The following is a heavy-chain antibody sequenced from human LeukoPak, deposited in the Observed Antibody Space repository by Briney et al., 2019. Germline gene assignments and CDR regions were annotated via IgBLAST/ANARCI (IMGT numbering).Heavy chain of an antibody. J-gene: IGHJ4*02. Sequence: ASVKVSCKASGYTFTSYGISWVRQAPGQGLEWMGWISAYNGNTNYAQKLQGRVTMTTDTSTSTAYMELRSLRSDDTAVYYCARDQKITIFGVVILYYSDYWGQGTLVTVSS. D-gene: IGHD3-3*01. CDR3: ARDQKITIFGVVILYYSDY. V-gene: IGHV1-18*01. CDR2: ISAYNGNT. CDR1: GYTFTSYG.